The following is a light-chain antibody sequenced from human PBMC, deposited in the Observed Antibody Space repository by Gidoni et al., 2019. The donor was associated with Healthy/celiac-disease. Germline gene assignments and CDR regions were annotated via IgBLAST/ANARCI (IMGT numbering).Light chain of an antibody. Sequence: SLTGAPGQRVTISCTGSSSNIGAGYDVHWYQQLPGTAPKLLIYGNSNRPSGVPDRFSGSKSGTSASLAITGLQAEDEADYYCQSYDSSLSGSVFGGGTKLTVL. CDR3: QSYDSSLSGSV. J-gene: IGLJ3*02. V-gene: IGLV1-40*01. CDR2: GNS. CDR1: SSNIGAGYD.